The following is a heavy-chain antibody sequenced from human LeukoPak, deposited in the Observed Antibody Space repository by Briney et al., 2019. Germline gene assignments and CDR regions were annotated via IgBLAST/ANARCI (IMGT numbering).Heavy chain of an antibody. Sequence: PGGSLRLSCAASGFTFSSYGMHWVRQAPGKGLEWVAFIRYDGSNKYYADSVKGRFTISRDNSKNTLYLQMNSLRAEDTAVYYCARVGPDLFGTGDTAFDIWGQGTMVTVSS. CDR1: GFTFSSYG. J-gene: IGHJ3*02. V-gene: IGHV3-30*02. D-gene: IGHD7-27*01. CDR2: IRYDGSNK. CDR3: ARVGPDLFGTGDTAFDI.